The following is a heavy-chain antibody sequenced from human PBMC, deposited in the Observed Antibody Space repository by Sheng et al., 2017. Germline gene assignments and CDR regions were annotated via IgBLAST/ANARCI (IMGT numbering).Heavy chain of an antibody. D-gene: IGHD3-10*01. V-gene: IGHV3-23*01. J-gene: IGHJ4*02. CDR3: AKDLIGGVSEYLDY. Sequence: TASGFTFSRYAMAWVRQAPGKGLEWVSSISGNDDTTYSADSVKGRFTIYRDNSKNTLYLQMNSLRAEDTAVYYCAKDLIGGVSEYLDYWGQGTLVTVSS. CDR2: ISGNDDTT. CDR1: GFTFSRYA.